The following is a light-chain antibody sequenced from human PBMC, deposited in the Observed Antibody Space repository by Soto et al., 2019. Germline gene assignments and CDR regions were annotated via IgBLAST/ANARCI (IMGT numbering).Light chain of an antibody. CDR1: SSDVGGYNY. J-gene: IGLJ2*01. Sequence: QSALTQPASVSGSPGQSITISCTGTSSDVGGYNYVSWYQQHPGKAPKLMIYDVSNRPSGVSNRFSGSNSGNTTALTISGVQAEDEADYYRSSYKSSACVFGGGTKLTVL. CDR2: DVS. CDR3: SSYKSSACV. V-gene: IGLV2-14*01.